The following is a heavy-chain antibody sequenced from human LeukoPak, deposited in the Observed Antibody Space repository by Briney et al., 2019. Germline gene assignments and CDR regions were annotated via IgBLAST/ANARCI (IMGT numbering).Heavy chain of an antibody. J-gene: IGHJ4*02. CDR2: FFYSGST. Sequence: SETLSLTCTVSAGSISNYYWSWIRQPPGKELEWLGYFFYSGSTNYNPSLKSRVTISVDTSKNQFSLKLTSVTAADTAVYYCARGICPNGVCSFHPFDYWGQGTRVTVSS. V-gene: IGHV4-59*01. CDR3: ARGICPNGVCSFHPFDY. D-gene: IGHD2-8*01. CDR1: AGSISNYY.